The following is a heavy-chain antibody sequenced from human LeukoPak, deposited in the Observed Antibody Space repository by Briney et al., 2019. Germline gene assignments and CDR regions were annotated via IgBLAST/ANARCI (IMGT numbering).Heavy chain of an antibody. CDR2: INTNTGNP. Sequence: ASVKVSCKASGYTFTSYTMNWVRQAPGQGLEWMGWINTNTGNPTYAQGFTGRFVFSLDTSVSTAYLQISSLKAEDTAVYYCARGKLPHYDFWSGYDPIDYWGQGTLVTVS. CDR1: GYTFTSYT. V-gene: IGHV7-4-1*02. D-gene: IGHD3-3*01. J-gene: IGHJ4*02. CDR3: ARGKLPHYDFWSGYDPIDY.